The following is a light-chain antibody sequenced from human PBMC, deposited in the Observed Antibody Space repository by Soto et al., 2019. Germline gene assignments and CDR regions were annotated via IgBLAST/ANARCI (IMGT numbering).Light chain of an antibody. Sequence: EIVLTQSPGTLSVSPGERATLSCRASQTISSNYVAWYQQKPGQAPRLLIYGTSTRATGIPDRFSGSGSAKDITLIISRVEPEDFAVYYCQQYVISPRTFGQGTNVE. CDR3: QQYVISPRT. J-gene: IGKJ1*01. V-gene: IGKV3-20*01. CDR2: GTS. CDR1: QTISSNY.